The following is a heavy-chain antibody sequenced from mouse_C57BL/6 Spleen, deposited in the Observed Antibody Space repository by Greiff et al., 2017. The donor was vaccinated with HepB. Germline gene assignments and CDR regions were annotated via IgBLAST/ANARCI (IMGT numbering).Heavy chain of an antibody. D-gene: IGHD1-1*01. J-gene: IGHJ1*03. CDR1: GFTFSDYY. CDR2: INYDGSST. Sequence: EVQVVESEGGLVQPGSSMKLSCTASGFTFSDYYMAWVRQVPEKGLEWVANINYDGSSTYYLDSLKSRFIISRDNAKNILYLQMSSLKSEDTATYYCAREGIITTVVAHWYFDVWGTGTTVTVSS. CDR3: AREGIITTVVAHWYFDV. V-gene: IGHV5-16*01.